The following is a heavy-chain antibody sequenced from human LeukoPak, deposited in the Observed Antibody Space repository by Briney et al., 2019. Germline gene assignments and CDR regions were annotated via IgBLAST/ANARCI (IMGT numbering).Heavy chain of an antibody. CDR1: GGTFSSYA. CDR3: ARDLRIVGATSLFDY. CDR2: IIPILGIA. Sequence: GASVRVSCKASGGTFSSYAISWVRQAPGQGLEWMGRIIPILGIANYAQKFQGRVTITADKSTSTAYKELSSLRSEDTAVYYCARDLRIVGATSLFDYWGQGTLVTVSS. V-gene: IGHV1-69*04. J-gene: IGHJ4*02. D-gene: IGHD1-26*01.